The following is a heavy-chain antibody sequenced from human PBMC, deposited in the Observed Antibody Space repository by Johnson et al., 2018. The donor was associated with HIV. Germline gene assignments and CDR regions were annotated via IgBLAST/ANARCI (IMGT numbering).Heavy chain of an antibody. V-gene: IGHV3-30-3*01. D-gene: IGHD1-14*01. Sequence: VYLVESWGGVVQPGRSLRLSCAASGFTFSSYAMHWVRQAPGKGLEWVAVISYDGSNKYYADSVKGRFTISRDNSKNTLYLQMNSLRAEDTAVYYCARALPRYDAFDIWGQGTMVTVSS. CDR1: GFTFSSYA. CDR2: ISYDGSNK. CDR3: ARALPRYDAFDI. J-gene: IGHJ3*02.